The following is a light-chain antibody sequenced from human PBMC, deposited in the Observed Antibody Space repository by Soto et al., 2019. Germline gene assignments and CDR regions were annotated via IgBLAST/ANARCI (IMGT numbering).Light chain of an antibody. J-gene: IGLJ2*01. Sequence: QSVLTQPPSASVTPGQRVTISCSGSSSNIGRNVVNWYQQLPGTAPKLLIYSNNQRPSGVPDRFSGSKSGPSASLAISGLQSDDEADYYCATWDDSLNGVLFGGGTKLTVL. V-gene: IGLV1-44*01. CDR1: SSNIGRNV. CDR3: ATWDDSLNGVL. CDR2: SNN.